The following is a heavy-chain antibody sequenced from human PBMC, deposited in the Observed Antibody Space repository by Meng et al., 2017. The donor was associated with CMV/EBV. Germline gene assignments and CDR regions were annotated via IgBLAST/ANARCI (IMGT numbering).Heavy chain of an antibody. D-gene: IGHD2-15*01. Sequence: SETLSLTCTVSGYSISSGYYWGWNRQPPGKGLEWLGSIYHSGSTYYNPSLKSRVTISVDTSKNQFSLKLSSVTAADTAVYYCASDGGAWGELYYYGMDVWGQGTTVTVSS. J-gene: IGHJ6*02. CDR1: GYSISSGYY. CDR3: ASDGGAWGELYYYGMDV. CDR2: IYHSGST. V-gene: IGHV4-38-2*02.